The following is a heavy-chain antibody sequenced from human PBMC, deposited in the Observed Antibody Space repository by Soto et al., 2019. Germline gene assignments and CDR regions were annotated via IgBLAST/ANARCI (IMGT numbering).Heavy chain of an antibody. V-gene: IGHV4-59*01. Sequence: SETLSLTCTVSGRSIRGYDLSWIRKPPGKGLEWIGYMYNTGSTVYNPSFKSRVTISVDTSKNQFSLKLNSVTAADTAVYYCARDLWGYCGTDCYPLDVWGQGATVTVSS. CDR3: ARDLWGYCGTDCYPLDV. D-gene: IGHD2-21*02. CDR1: GRSIRGYD. J-gene: IGHJ6*02. CDR2: MYNTGST.